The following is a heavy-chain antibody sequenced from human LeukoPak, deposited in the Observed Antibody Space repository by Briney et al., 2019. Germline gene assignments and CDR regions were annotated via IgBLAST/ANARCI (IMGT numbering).Heavy chain of an antibody. CDR3: ARAVTGTSLVDF. CDR2: ISYTGST. D-gene: IGHD6-19*01. V-gene: IGHV4-59*08. Sequence: SETLSLTCTISGGSIGGDHWSWIRQAPGEGLEWIGYISYTGSTSYNPSLRSRVTISLNTPENQSSLRLTSETAADTAVYYCARAVTGTSLVDFWGQGTLVAVSS. J-gene: IGHJ4*02. CDR1: GGSIGGDH.